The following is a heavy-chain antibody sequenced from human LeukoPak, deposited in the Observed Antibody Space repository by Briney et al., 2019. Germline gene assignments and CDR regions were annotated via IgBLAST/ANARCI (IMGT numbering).Heavy chain of an antibody. D-gene: IGHD3-3*01. Sequence: ASVKVSCKASGYTFTGYYMHWVRQAPGQGLEWMGWINPDSGATNYAQKFQGRVTMTSDTSISTAFMELSRLRSDDTGVYYCARADRITLFGVVFIPRPDYWGQGTLVTVSS. CDR2: INPDSGAT. J-gene: IGHJ4*02. CDR3: ARADRITLFGVVFIPRPDY. V-gene: IGHV1-2*02. CDR1: GYTFTGYY.